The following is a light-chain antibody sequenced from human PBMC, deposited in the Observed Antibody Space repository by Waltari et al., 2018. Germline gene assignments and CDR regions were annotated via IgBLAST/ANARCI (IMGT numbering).Light chain of an antibody. CDR2: RNS. V-gene: IGLV1-47*01. CDR3: VAWDDSLSGPV. CDR1: SSNIVTNQ. J-gene: IGLJ2*01. Sequence: QSVLTQPPSASGTPGQRVTISCSGSSSNIVTNQVYWYQQYPGTTPKLLIYRNSQRPSGVPDRFSGSKSGTSASLAISGLRSEDEADYYCVAWDDSLSGPVFGGGTMLTVL.